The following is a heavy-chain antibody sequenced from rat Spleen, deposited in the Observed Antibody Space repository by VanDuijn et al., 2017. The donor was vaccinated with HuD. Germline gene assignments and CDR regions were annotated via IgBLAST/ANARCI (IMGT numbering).Heavy chain of an antibody. CDR3: ARENSGYNFDFDY. J-gene: IGHJ2*01. Sequence: EVKLLESGGGLVQPGGSMRLSCAASGFTFTDFYMNWVRQPAGKAPEWLGFIRNKANGYTTEYNPSVKGRFTISRDNSQNMLYLQMNTLRAEDTATYYCARENSGYNFDFDYWGQGVMVTVSS. D-gene: IGHD1-9*01. CDR1: GFTFTDFY. CDR2: IRNKANGYTT. V-gene: IGHV7-7*01.